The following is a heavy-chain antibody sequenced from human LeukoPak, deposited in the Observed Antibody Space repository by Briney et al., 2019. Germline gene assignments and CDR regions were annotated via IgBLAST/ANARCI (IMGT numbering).Heavy chain of an antibody. CDR3: AKGPASGDS. CDR2: MNPNSGNP. J-gene: IGHJ5*01. Sequence: ASVKLSCKASGYIFSDCDINWVRQASGQGLEWVAWMNPNSGNPAYAQEFQGRATVIGNISISTAYLELRSLKSEDTAVYYCAKGPASGDSWGQGTLVTVSS. D-gene: IGHD3-10*01. CDR1: GYIFSDCD. V-gene: IGHV1-8*03.